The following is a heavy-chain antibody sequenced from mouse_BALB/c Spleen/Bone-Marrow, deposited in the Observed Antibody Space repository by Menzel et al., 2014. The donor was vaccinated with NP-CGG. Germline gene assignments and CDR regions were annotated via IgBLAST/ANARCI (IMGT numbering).Heavy chain of an antibody. CDR1: GFTFTDYY. CDR3: ARDMGLLRFDY. Sequence: EVKLVESGGGLVQPGGSLRLSCATSGFTFTDYYMSWVRQPPGKALEWLGFIRNKANGYTTEYSASVKGRFTISRDNSQGILYLQMNTLRAEDSATYYCARDMGLLRFDYWGQGTTLTVSS. CDR2: IRNKANGYTT. V-gene: IGHV7-3*02. J-gene: IGHJ2*01. D-gene: IGHD1-1*01.